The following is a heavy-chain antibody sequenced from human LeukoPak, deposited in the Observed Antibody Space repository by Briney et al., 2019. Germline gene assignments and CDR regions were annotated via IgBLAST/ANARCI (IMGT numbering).Heavy chain of an antibody. D-gene: IGHD3-16*01. CDR2: VSGSGGRT. CDR3: EKDVMIPRG. CDR1: GFTFSSYA. Sequence: GGSLRLSCAASGFTFSSYAMSWLRQAPGKGLEGVSAVSGSGGRTYYADSVEGRFTISRDNSKNTLYLQMNSPRAEDTDVYYCEKDVMIPRGWGQGTLVTVSS. V-gene: IGHV3-23*01. J-gene: IGHJ4*02.